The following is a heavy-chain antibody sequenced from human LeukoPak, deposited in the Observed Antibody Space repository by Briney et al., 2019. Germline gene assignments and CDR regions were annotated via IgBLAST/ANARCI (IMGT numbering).Heavy chain of an antibody. V-gene: IGHV1-2*02. Sequence: ASVKVSCKASGYTFTGYYMHWVRQAPGQGLEWMGWINPNSGGTNYAQKFQGRVTMTRDTSISTAYMELSRLRSDDTAVYYLARDRTYCGGYCDPTPSFDYWGQGTLVTVSS. D-gene: IGHD2-21*02. CDR2: INPNSGGT. J-gene: IGHJ4*02. CDR3: ARDRTYCGGYCDPTPSFDY. CDR1: GYTFTGYY.